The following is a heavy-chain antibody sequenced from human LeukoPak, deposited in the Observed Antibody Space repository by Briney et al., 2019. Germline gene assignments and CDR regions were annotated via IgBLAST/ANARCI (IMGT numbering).Heavy chain of an antibody. V-gene: IGHV1-18*01. CDR3: ARIPRVGTIYYYYYMDV. Sequence: ASVKVSCKVSGYTFTNYGISWVRQAPGQGLEWMGWISAYNGNTNYAQKLQGRVTMTTDTSTSTAYMELRSLRSDDTAVYYCARIPRVGTIYYYYYMDVWGKGTTVTVSS. CDR1: GYTFTNYG. CDR2: ISAYNGNT. D-gene: IGHD3-10*01. J-gene: IGHJ6*03.